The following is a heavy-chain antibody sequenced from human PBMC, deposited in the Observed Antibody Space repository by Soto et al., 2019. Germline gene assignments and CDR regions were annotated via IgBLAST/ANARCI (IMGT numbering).Heavy chain of an antibody. CDR2: ISYDGSNK. D-gene: IGHD3-16*01. CDR1: GFTFSSYA. CDR3: ASPRWRDDYDWGYFDL. V-gene: IGHV3-30-3*01. Sequence: QVQLVESGGGVVQPGRSLRLSCAASGFTFSSYAMHWVRQAPGKGLEWVAVISYDGSNKYYADSVTGRFTISRDNSKNPRKLHMTTHRAEDTAVYYCASPRWRDDYDWGYFDLWGRGTLGTVAS. J-gene: IGHJ2*01.